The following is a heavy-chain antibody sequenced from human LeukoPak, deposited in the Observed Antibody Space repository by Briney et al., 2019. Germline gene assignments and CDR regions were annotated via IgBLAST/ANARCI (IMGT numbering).Heavy chain of an antibody. Sequence: PGGSLRLSCTASGFTFGTYGMHWVRQAPGKGLECVAIIWYDGSEKYYADSVKGRLTISRDNSKNTLYLEMNSLKAEDTAIYYCARDQDGYNLFDIWGQGTLVIVSS. V-gene: IGHV3-33*01. D-gene: IGHD5-24*01. J-gene: IGHJ4*02. CDR1: GFTFGTYG. CDR2: IWYDGSEK. CDR3: ARDQDGYNLFDI.